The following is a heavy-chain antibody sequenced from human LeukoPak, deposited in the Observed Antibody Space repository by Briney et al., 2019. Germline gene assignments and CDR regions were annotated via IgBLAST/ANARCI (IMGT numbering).Heavy chain of an antibody. Sequence: SGTLSLTCAVSGGSISSSNWWSWVRQPPGKGLEWIGEIYHSGSTNYNPSLKSRVTISVDKSKNQFSLKLSSVTAADTAVYYCARDAPNCSSTSCYENWFDPWGQGTLVTVSS. D-gene: IGHD2-2*01. CDR2: IYHSGST. CDR3: ARDAPNCSSTSCYENWFDP. CDR1: GGSISSSNW. J-gene: IGHJ5*02. V-gene: IGHV4-4*02.